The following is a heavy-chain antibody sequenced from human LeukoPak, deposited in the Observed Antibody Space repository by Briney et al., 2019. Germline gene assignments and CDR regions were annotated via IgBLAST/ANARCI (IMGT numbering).Heavy chain of an antibody. D-gene: IGHD3-22*01. CDR1: GYSISSGYY. Sequence: PSETLSLTCTVSGYSISSGYYWGWIRQPPGKGLEWIGSIYHSGSTYYNPSLKSRVTISVDTSKNQFSLKLSSVTAADTAVYYCARDHYYYDSSGYYYYYYYMDVWGKGTTVTVSS. CDR3: ARDHYYYDSSGYYYYYYYMDV. V-gene: IGHV4-38-2*02. CDR2: IYHSGST. J-gene: IGHJ6*03.